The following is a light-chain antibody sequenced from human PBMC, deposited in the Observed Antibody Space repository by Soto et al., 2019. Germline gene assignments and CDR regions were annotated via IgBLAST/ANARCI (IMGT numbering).Light chain of an antibody. CDR2: NAS. CDR1: QSVASSS. CDR3: QLYGTSPGFT. Sequence: EVVLTQSPATLSLSPGERATLSCRASQSVASSSLAWYQQKPGQAPRLLISNASRRATGIPDRFSGSGSGTDFALTISRLELEDFAVYYCQLYGTSPGFTFGPGTKVDIK. J-gene: IGKJ3*01. V-gene: IGKV3-20*01.